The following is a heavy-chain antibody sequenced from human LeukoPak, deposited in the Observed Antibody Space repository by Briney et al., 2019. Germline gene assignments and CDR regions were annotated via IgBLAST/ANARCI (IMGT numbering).Heavy chain of an antibody. V-gene: IGHV3-30*18. D-gene: IGHD6-19*01. J-gene: IGHJ3*02. Sequence: GRSLRLSCAASEFTFSSYAMHWVRQAPGKGLEWVALVSNDGGDKYYADSVKGRFTISRDNSKNTLYLQMNSLRGEDTGVYYCAKGVWSSGPDAFDIWGQGTMVTVSS. CDR3: AKGVWSSGPDAFDI. CDR2: VSNDGGDK. CDR1: EFTFSSYA.